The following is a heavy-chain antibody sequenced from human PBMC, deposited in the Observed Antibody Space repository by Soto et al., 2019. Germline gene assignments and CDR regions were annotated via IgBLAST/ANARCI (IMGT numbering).Heavy chain of an antibody. V-gene: IGHV3-30-3*01. CDR3: ARDLQPSGYYYGMDV. Sequence: QVQLVESGGGVVQPGRSLRLSCAASGFTFSSYAMHWVRQAPGKGLEWVAVISYDGSNKYYADSVKGRFTISRDNSKNTLYLQMNSLRAEDTAVYYSARDLQPSGYYYGMDVWGQGTTVTVSS. J-gene: IGHJ6*02. CDR1: GFTFSSYA. CDR2: ISYDGSNK. D-gene: IGHD1-1*01.